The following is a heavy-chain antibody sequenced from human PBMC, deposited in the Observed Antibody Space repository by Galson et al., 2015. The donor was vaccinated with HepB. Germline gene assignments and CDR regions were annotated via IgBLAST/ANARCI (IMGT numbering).Heavy chain of an antibody. D-gene: IGHD4-23*01. J-gene: IGHJ4*02. V-gene: IGHV3-30*18. Sequence: SLRLSCAASGFTFSSYGMHWVRQAPGKGLEWVAVISYDGSNKYYADSVKGRFTISRDNSKNTLYLQMNSLRAEDTAVYYCAKEVNFGGNLPTDYWGQGILVTVSS. CDR1: GFTFSSYG. CDR2: ISYDGSNK. CDR3: AKEVNFGGNLPTDY.